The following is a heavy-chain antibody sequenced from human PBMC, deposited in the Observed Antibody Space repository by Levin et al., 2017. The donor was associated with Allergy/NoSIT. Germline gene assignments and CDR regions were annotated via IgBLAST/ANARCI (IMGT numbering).Heavy chain of an antibody. CDR3: ARLGVLWCGEAPGWFDP. V-gene: IGHV5-51*01. J-gene: IGHJ5*02. D-gene: IGHD3-10*01. Sequence: GESLKISCKGSGYSFTSYWIGWVRQMPGKGLEWMGIIYPGDSDTRYSPSFQGQVTIPADKPISTAYLPWSSLKASDTAMYYCARLGVLWCGEAPGWFDPWGQGTLVTVSS. CDR2: IYPGDSDT. CDR1: GYSFTSYW.